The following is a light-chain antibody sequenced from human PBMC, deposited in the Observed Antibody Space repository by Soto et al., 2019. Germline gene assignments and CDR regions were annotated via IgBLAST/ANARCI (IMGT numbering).Light chain of an antibody. CDR1: SSDVGGYIY. Sequence: QSALTQPASVSGSPGQSITISCTGTSSDVGGYIYVSWYQQHPGKAPKFLIYEVSNRPSGVSNRFSGSKSGNTASLTISGLQAEDEADYYCCSYTSSTTPLFGGGTKVTVL. V-gene: IGLV2-14*03. J-gene: IGLJ2*01. CDR3: CSYTSSTTPL. CDR2: EVS.